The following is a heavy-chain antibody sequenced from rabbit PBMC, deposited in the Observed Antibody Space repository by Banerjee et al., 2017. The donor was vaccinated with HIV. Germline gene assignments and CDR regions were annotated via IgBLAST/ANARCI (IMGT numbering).Heavy chain of an antibody. CDR2: INTSTGNT. CDR3: ARDLAGVIGWNFDL. V-gene: IGHV1S40*01. Sequence: QSLEESGGDLVKPGASLTLTCTASGFSFSSGYDMCWVRQAPGKGLEWIACINTSTGNTVYASWVNGRFTISSHNAQNTLYLQLNSLTAADTATYFCARDLAGVIGWNFDLWGPGTLVTVS. CDR1: GFSFSSGYD. D-gene: IGHD4-1*01. J-gene: IGHJ4*01.